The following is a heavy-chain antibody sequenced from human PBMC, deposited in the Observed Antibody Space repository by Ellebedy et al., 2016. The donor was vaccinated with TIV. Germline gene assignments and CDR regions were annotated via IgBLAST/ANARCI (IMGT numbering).Heavy chain of an antibody. Sequence: PGGSLRLSCAASGFIFSSYGMHWVRQAPGKGLEWVAIILNDGNDKYYADSVKGRFTISRDNSKNTVYLQMNSLRAEDTAVYYCAREHMTSTGSPLDYWGQGTLVTVSS. V-gene: IGHV3-30*03. CDR1: GFIFSSYG. J-gene: IGHJ4*02. CDR3: AREHMTSTGSPLDY. CDR2: ILNDGNDK. D-gene: IGHD1-1*01.